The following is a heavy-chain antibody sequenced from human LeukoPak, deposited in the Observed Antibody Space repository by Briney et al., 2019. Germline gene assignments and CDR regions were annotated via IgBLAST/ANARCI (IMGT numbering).Heavy chain of an antibody. J-gene: IGHJ4*02. CDR3: ARGRMDSSSWCVFPPCDY. V-gene: IGHV4-30-4*08. CDR2: IYNSGST. CDR1: GGSISSGDYY. Sequence: SETLSLTCSVSGGSISSGDYYWSWIRQPPGKGLEWIGYIYNSGSTFHYNPSLKSRVTISVDTSKNQFSLRLSSVTAADTAVYYCARGRMDSSSWCVFPPCDYWGQGTLVTVSS. D-gene: IGHD6-13*01.